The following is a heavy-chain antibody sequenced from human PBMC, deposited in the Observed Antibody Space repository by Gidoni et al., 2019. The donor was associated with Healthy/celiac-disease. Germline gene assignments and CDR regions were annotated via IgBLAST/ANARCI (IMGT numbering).Heavy chain of an antibody. CDR2: ISSSSSTI. J-gene: IGHJ6*04. V-gene: IGHV3-48*01. D-gene: IGHD6-13*01. Sequence: EVQLVESGGGLVQPGGSLRLSCAASGFTFSSYSMNWVRQAPGKGLEWVSYISSSSSTIYYADSVKGRFTISRDNAKNSLYLQMNSLRAEDTAVYYCATQQLGGDYYYGMDVWGKGTTVTVSS. CDR3: ATQQLGGDYYYGMDV. CDR1: GFTFSSYS.